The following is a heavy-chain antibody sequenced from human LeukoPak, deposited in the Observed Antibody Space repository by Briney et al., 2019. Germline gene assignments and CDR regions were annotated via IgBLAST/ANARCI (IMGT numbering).Heavy chain of an antibody. D-gene: IGHD4-17*01. Sequence: GGSLRLSCVASGFTFSGHWMTWVRQAPGKGLEWVGNINRGGFDKFYVDSVKGRFTMSRDNARNSLYLQMDSLRAEDTAVYYCARLKGTTSVFDYWGQGTLGTVSA. CDR1: GFTFSGHW. J-gene: IGHJ4*02. CDR2: INRGGFDK. V-gene: IGHV3-7*03. CDR3: ARLKGTTSVFDY.